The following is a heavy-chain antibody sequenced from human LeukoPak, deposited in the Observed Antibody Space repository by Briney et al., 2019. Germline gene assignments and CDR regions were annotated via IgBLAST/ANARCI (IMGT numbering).Heavy chain of an antibody. J-gene: IGHJ6*02. D-gene: IGHD3-3*01. V-gene: IGHV1-8*01. CDR3: ARSKKTYYDFWSGSQYYYYGMDA. Sequence: ASVKVSCKASGYTFTSYDINWVRQATGQGLEWMGWMNPNSGNTGYAQKFQGRVTMTRNTSISTAYMELSSLRSEDTAVYYCARSKKTYYDFWSGSQYYYYGMDAWGQGTTVTVSS. CDR2: MNPNSGNT. CDR1: GYTFTSYD.